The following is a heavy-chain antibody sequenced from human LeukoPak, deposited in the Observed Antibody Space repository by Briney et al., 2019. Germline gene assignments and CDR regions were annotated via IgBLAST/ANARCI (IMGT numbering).Heavy chain of an antibody. CDR2: IYNGGTT. J-gene: IGHJ4*02. CDR1: GGPFSGYF. D-gene: IGHD6-6*01. V-gene: IGHV3-66*02. Sequence: ETLSLTCAVSGGPFSGYFWSWIRQAPGKGLEWVSVIYNGGTTYYADSVKGRFTISRDNSKSTLFVYLQMNSLRTDDTAVYYCAGGGEAARSLHYWGQGTLVTVSS. CDR3: AGGGEAARSLHY.